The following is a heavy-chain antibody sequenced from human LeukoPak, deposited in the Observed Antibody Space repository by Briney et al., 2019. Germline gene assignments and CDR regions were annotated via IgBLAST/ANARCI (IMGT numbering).Heavy chain of an antibody. D-gene: IGHD2-2*01. CDR1: GYTFTGYY. CDR2: INPTSGDT. V-gene: IGHV1-2*02. Sequence: GASVKVSCKASGYTFTGYYMHWVRQAPGQGLEWMGLINPTSGDTNYAQKFLGGVTMTRDTSISTAYMELSRLRSDDTAVYYCAREENYCSGSTCPFDYWGQGTLVTVSS. CDR3: AREENYCSGSTCPFDY. J-gene: IGHJ4*02.